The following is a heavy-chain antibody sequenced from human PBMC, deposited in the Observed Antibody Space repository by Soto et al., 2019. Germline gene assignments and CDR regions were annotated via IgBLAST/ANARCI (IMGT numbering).Heavy chain of an antibody. J-gene: IGHJ4*02. CDR2: IYSGETT. V-gene: IGHV3-53*01. D-gene: IGHD2-21*02. CDR3: TRDGRGLGRLSLFEY. CDR1: GFDGNSGY. Sequence: HGGSLRLCCAASGFDGNSGYMNWLQQNPGKGLEWVASIYSGETTYYADSVRGRFTISSDKSKNTLYFQLSSLRIEDTAVYYCTRDGRGLGRLSLFEYWGQGVLVTVSS.